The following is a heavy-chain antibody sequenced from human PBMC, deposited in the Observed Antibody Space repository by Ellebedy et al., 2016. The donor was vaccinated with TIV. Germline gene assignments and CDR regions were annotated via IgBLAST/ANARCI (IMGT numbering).Heavy chain of an antibody. J-gene: IGHJ4*02. CDR3: VKWGYRYGYGEY. CDR1: GFTFSSYA. D-gene: IGHD5-18*01. V-gene: IGHV3-64D*09. CDR2: ISSDGGSA. Sequence: PGGSLRLSCSASGFTFSSYAMQWVRQAPGKGLDYVSAISSDGGSAYYADSVKGRFIISKDNSKNTLYLQMSSLRTEDTAVYYCVKWGYRYGYGEYWGQGTLVTVSS.